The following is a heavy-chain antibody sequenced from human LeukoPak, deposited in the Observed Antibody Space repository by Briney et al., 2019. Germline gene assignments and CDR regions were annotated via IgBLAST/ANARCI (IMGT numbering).Heavy chain of an antibody. V-gene: IGHV3-13*01. J-gene: IGHJ2*01. CDR3: ARETLDIGGDYGWYFDL. Sequence: GGSLRLSCAASGFTFSIYDMQCVRQATGKGLEWVSAIGTVGDTYYPGSVKGRFTISRENAKNSLYLQMNSLRDGDTAVYYCARETLDIGGDYGWYFDLWGRGTLVTVSS. CDR2: IGTVGDT. CDR1: GFTFSIYD. D-gene: IGHD1-26*01.